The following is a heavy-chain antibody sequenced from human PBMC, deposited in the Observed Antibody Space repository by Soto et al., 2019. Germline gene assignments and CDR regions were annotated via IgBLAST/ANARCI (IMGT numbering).Heavy chain of an antibody. Sequence: RLSFAASVFTFSSYSMNWVRQAPGNGLEWVSSISSSSSYIYYADSVKGRFTISRDNAKNSLYLQMNSLRAEDTAVYYCARGDPYCSSTSCCTCYGMDVWGQGTTVTVYS. D-gene: IGHD2-2*02. CDR2: ISSSSSYI. V-gene: IGHV3-21*01. CDR1: VFTFSSYS. J-gene: IGHJ6*02. CDR3: ARGDPYCSSTSCCTCYGMDV.